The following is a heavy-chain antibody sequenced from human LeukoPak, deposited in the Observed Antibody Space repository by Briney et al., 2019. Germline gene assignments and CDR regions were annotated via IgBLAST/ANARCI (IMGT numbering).Heavy chain of an antibody. CDR1: GDSITSGDDF. J-gene: IGHJ4*02. D-gene: IGHD5/OR15-5a*01. CDR2: VINGGNT. CDR3: TRECLRSTCPVPFDS. Sequence: SEPLSLTCTVSGDSITSGDDFWTWIRQPAGKGLEWVGRVINGGNTDYNPSLNSRVTISVDRFKNQFSLTLSSVTAADTAVYYCTRECLRSTCPVPFDSWGQGTPVTVSS. V-gene: IGHV4-61*02.